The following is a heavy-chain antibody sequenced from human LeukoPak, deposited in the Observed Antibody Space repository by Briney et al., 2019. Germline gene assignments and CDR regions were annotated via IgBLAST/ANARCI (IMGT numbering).Heavy chain of an antibody. V-gene: IGHV3-20*04. CDR1: GFTFDDYG. J-gene: IGHJ4*01. CDR3: ARDAYDILTGYHPYFHD. D-gene: IGHD3-9*01. Sequence: PGGSLRLSCAASGFTFDDYGVSWVRQAPGKGLEWVSGINWNGGSTGYTDSVKGRFTISRDNAKNSLYLQMNSLRAEDTAFYYCARDAYDILTGYHPYFHDWGHGTLVTVSS. CDR2: INWNGGST.